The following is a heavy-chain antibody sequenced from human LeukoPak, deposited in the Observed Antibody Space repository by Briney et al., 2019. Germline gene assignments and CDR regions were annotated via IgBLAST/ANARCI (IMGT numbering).Heavy chain of an antibody. Sequence: GGSLRLSCAASGFTFSSYAIHWVRQAPGKGLEWVAVISYDGSTEYYADSVKGRFTISRDNSKNTMYLQMNRLRAEDTAVYYCARDVAVAGTSLLDYWGQGTLVTVSS. CDR1: GFTFSSYA. J-gene: IGHJ4*02. D-gene: IGHD6-19*01. CDR2: ISYDGSTE. CDR3: ARDVAVAGTSLLDY. V-gene: IGHV3-30*04.